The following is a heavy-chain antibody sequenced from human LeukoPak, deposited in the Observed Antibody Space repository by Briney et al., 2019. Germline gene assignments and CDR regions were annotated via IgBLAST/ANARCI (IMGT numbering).Heavy chain of an antibody. J-gene: IGHJ6*03. D-gene: IGHD2-2*01. CDR2: ISNSSSYI. V-gene: IGHV3-21*01. CDR1: GFTFSSYS. CDR3: ARVGDIVVVPAAMDV. Sequence: GGSLRLFCAASGFTFSSYSMNWLRQAPGKGLEWVSSISNSSSYIYYADSVKVRFTISKDNAKNSLYLQMNRLRAEDTAVYYCARVGDIVVVPAAMDVWGKGTTVTVSS.